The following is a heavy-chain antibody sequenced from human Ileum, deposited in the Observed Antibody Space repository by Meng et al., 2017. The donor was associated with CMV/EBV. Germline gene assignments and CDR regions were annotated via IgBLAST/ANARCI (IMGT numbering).Heavy chain of an antibody. CDR1: GFTFRRSW. V-gene: IGHV3-7*04. J-gene: IGHJ4*02. CDR3: EGGDGY. CDR2: INDDGTWS. Sequence: GGSLRLSCAASGFTFRRSWMSWVRQAPGKGLEWVANINDDGTWSQYVDSVKGRFIISRDNAQNSLYLQMNSLRVDDTAMYFCEGGDGYWGRGTLVT.